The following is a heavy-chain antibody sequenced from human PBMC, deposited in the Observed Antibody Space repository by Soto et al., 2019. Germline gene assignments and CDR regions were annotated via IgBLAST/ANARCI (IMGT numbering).Heavy chain of an antibody. CDR2: IIPIFGTA. CDR3: ARDLRYYYDSSGSRLDP. J-gene: IGHJ5*02. V-gene: IGHV1-69*13. CDR1: GGTLSSYA. D-gene: IGHD3-22*01. Sequence: GASVKVSCKASGGTLSSYAISWVRQAPGQGLEWMGGIIPIFGTANYAQKFQGRVTITADESTSTAYMELSSLRSEDTAVYYCARDLRYYYDSSGSRLDPWGQGTLVTVSS.